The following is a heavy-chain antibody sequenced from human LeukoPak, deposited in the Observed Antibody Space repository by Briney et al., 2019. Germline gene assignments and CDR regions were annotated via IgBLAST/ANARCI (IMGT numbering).Heavy chain of an antibody. CDR3: ARFIGSYGDSAY. J-gene: IGHJ4*02. CDR1: GFTFSSFS. Sequence: GGSLRLSCAASGFTFSSFSMNWVRQAPGKGLEGISYIASSSSSMYYADSVKGRFTISRDNAKNSLYLQMNSLTAEDTAVYYCARFIGSYGDSAYWGQGTLVTVCS. D-gene: IGHD4-17*01. CDR2: IASSSSSM. V-gene: IGHV3-21*05.